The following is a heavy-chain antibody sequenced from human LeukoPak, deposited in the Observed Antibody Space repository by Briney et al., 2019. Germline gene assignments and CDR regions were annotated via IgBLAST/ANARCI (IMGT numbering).Heavy chain of an antibody. D-gene: IGHD3-22*01. J-gene: IGHJ4*02. V-gene: IGHV3-49*04. CDR2: IRRKAHGGTT. CDR3: TRVTYYYDNSGYFHFDS. Sequence: SGGSLRLSCTTSGFTFGDYAMGWVRQAPGKGLEWVSFIRRKAHGGTTEYAASVKGRFSSSRDDSKSIAYLQMNSLKTEDTAVYFCTRVTYYYDNSGYFHFDSWGQGSLVTVSS. CDR1: GFTFGDYA.